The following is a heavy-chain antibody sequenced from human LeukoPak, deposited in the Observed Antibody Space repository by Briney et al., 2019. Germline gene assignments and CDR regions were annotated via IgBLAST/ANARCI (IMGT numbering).Heavy chain of an antibody. Sequence: PGGSLRLSCAASGFTFSSYSMNWVRQAPGKGLEWVSYISGSGGSTYYADSVKGRFTISRDNSKNTLYLQMNSLRAEDTAVYYCAKDKLAYCSGGSCYYFDYWGQGTLVTVSS. V-gene: IGHV3-23*01. CDR1: GFTFSSYS. CDR2: ISGSGGST. J-gene: IGHJ4*02. CDR3: AKDKLAYCSGGSCYYFDY. D-gene: IGHD2-15*01.